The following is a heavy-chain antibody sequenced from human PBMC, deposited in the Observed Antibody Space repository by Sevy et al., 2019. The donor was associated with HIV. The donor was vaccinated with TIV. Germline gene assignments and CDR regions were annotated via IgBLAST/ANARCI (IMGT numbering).Heavy chain of an antibody. J-gene: IGHJ6*02. V-gene: IGHV3-33*01. CDR1: GFRFSDFG. CDR3: ARDRVPGYSNSMDV. Sequence: GGSLRLSCVASGFRFSDFGMQWVRQAPGKGLEWVALIYLDGSKTHYVDSMKGGFTISRGNSRKTLYLQMNSLRAEDTAVYYCARDRVPGYSNSMDVWGQGTTVTVSS. D-gene: IGHD4-4*01. CDR2: IYLDGSKT.